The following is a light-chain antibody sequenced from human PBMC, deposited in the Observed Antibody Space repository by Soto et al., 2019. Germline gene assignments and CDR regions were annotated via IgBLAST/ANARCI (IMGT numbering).Light chain of an antibody. CDR3: QQYDSYPLT. CDR2: AAS. CDR1: KDIKTS. Sequence: IQLTHPPSSLSASVGDRVTNTXXVSKDIKTSVAWFQQKPGQAPESLIFAASLLQDGVSPKFSGRGSGTRFTLTISSLQPDDFATYYCQQYDSYPLTFGQGTRLEIK. V-gene: IGKV1-16*02. J-gene: IGKJ5*01.